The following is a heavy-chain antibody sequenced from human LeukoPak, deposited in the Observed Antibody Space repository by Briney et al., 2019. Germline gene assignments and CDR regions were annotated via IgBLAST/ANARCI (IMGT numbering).Heavy chain of an antibody. J-gene: IGHJ4*02. Sequence: GGSLRLSCAASGFTFDDYAMHWVRQAPGKGLGWVSGISWNSGSIGYADSVKGRFTISRDNAKNSLYLQMNSLRAEDTALYYCAKAFGDSSWYDYWGQGTLVTVSS. CDR3: AKAFGDSSWYDY. CDR2: ISWNSGSI. CDR1: GFTFDDYA. V-gene: IGHV3-9*01. D-gene: IGHD6-13*01.